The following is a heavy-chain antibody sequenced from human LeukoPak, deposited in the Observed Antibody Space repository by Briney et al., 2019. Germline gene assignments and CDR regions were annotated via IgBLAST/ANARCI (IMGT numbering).Heavy chain of an antibody. CDR1: GFTSRASG. CDR3: AKPPGTYDFWRALDY. V-gene: IGHV3-30*18. Sequence: GGSLRLSCAASGFTSRASGMRRGRQAPGKGLEWVAVISYDGSNKYYADSVKGRFTISRDNSKNTLYLQMNSLRAEDTAVYYCAKPPGTYDFWRALDYWGQGTLVTVSS. J-gene: IGHJ4*02. D-gene: IGHD3-3*01. CDR2: ISYDGSNK.